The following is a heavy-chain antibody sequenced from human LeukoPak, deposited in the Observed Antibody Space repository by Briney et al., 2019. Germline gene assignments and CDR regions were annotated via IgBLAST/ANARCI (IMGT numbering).Heavy chain of an antibody. D-gene: IGHD1-26*01. Sequence: ASVKVSFKASGYTFTSYGSSWVRQAPGHGREWMGWISAYNGNTNYAQKLKGRVTLTTDTHTSTAYMELKSLRSDDTAVYYCARGYGGSYFYNDYWGQGTLVTVSS. V-gene: IGHV1-18*01. CDR3: ARGYGGSYFYNDY. CDR2: ISAYNGNT. J-gene: IGHJ4*02. CDR1: GYTFTSYG.